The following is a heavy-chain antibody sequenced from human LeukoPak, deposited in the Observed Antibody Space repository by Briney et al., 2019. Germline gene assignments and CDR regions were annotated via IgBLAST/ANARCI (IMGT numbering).Heavy chain of an antibody. D-gene: IGHD3-10*01. V-gene: IGHV4-34*01. CDR3: ASGQFYGSGSYSTLFDY. J-gene: IGHJ4*02. Sequence: PSETLSLTCAVYGGSFSGYYWSWIRQPPGKGLERIGEINHSGSTNYNPSLKSRVTISVDTSKNQFSLKLSSVTAADTAVYYCASGQFYGSGSYSTLFDYWGQGTLVTVSS. CDR2: INHSGST. CDR1: GGSFSGYY.